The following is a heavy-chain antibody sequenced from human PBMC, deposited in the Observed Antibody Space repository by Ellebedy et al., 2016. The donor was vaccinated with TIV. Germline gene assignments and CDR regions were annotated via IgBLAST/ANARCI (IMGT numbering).Heavy chain of an antibody. D-gene: IGHD3-9*01. V-gene: IGHV4-30-2*01. Sequence: SETLSLXXAVSGGSISSGGYSWSWIRQPPGKGLEWIGYIYHSGSTYYNPSLKSRVTISVDRSKNQFSLKLSSVTAADTAVYYCARRIRSINNYDILTGDAFDIWGQGTMVTVSS. CDR3: ARRIRSINNYDILTGDAFDI. CDR1: GGSISSGGYS. CDR2: IYHSGST. J-gene: IGHJ3*02.